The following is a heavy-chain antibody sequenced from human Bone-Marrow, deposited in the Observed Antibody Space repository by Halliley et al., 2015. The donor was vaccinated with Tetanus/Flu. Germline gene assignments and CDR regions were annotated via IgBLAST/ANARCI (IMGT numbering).Heavy chain of an antibody. D-gene: IGHD2-2*01. CDR2: INEDGSRK. CDR1: GFTFTVYY. CDR3: VHDLSKVPCSEFAS. Sequence: SLRLSCAASGFTFTVYYISWVRQAPGKGLEWVANINEDGSRKDYADSVEGRFTISRDNAKNSVFLQMDRLSAEDTAVYYCVHDLSKVPCSEFASSGQGPLVPAPS. J-gene: IGHJ5*02. V-gene: IGHV3-7*01.